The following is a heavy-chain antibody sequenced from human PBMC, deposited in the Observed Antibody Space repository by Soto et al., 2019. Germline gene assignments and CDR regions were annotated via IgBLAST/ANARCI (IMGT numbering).Heavy chain of an antibody. V-gene: IGHV3-7*01. CDR1: GFTFSSYW. D-gene: IGHD6-6*01. J-gene: IGHJ4*02. CDR2: IKQDGSEK. Sequence: PGGSLRLSCAASGFTFSSYWMSWVRQAPGKGLEWVANIKQDGSEKYYVDSVKGRFTISRDNAKNSLYLQMNSLRAEDTAVYYCAREFIAAPYGGNDYWGQGTLVTVSS. CDR3: AREFIAAPYGGNDY.